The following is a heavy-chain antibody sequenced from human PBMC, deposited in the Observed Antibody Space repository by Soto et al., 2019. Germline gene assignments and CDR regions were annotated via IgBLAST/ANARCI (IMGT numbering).Heavy chain of an antibody. J-gene: IGHJ6*02. V-gene: IGHV3-33*01. D-gene: IGHD1-1*01. Sequence: QMQLEESGGGVVQPGRSLRLSCVASGFTFSHYGMHWVRQAPAKGLEWVAVIWHHGGNKYYADSVKGRFTISRDNASNTLDLQMDSLRGEDTGVYYCVSDETQLERRPSYGKDVWGRGTTVIVSS. CDR1: GFTFSHYG. CDR3: VSDETQLERRPSYGKDV. CDR2: IWHHGGNK.